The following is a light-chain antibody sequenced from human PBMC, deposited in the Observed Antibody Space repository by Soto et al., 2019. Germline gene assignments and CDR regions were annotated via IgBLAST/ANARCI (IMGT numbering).Light chain of an antibody. V-gene: IGKV4-1*01. CDR1: QSVLHSSNNKNY. J-gene: IGKJ3*01. CDR2: WAS. CDR3: QQYYSTPIT. Sequence: DIVMTQSPDSLAVSLGERATINCKSSQSVLHSSNNKNYLAWYQQKPGQPPKLLIYWASTRESGVPDRFSGSGSGTDFTPAISSLRAEDVAVYYCQQYYSTPITFGPGTKVDIK.